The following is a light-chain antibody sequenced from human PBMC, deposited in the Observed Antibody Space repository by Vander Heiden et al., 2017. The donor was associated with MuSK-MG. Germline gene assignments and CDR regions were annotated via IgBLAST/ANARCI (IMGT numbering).Light chain of an antibody. CDR2: AVS. J-gene: IGKJ1*01. CDR3: QQSFITPRT. CDR1: QSISSY. Sequence: DIQMTQSPSSLSASIGDRVTITCRASQSISSYLNWYQQKPGKAPKLLIYAVSDLQSGVPSTFSGRGSGTDFTLTISSLQTEDFATYYCQQSFITPRTFGQGTKVEIK. V-gene: IGKV1-39*01.